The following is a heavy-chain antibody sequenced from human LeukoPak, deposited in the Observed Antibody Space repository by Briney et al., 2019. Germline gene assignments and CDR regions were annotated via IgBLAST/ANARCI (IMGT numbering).Heavy chain of an antibody. CDR3: ARVVRGVVSSNWFDP. J-gene: IGHJ5*02. D-gene: IGHD2-8*02. V-gene: IGHV4-59*01. Sequence: PSETLSLTCTVSGDSLNTYYWTCIRQTPGKELEWIGFVASSGTSNYNPSLKSRVSISIDTSKNQFSLALTSVTPPDTAVYYCARVVRGVVSSNWFDPWGQGTLVSVSS. CDR2: VASSGTS. CDR1: GDSLNTYY.